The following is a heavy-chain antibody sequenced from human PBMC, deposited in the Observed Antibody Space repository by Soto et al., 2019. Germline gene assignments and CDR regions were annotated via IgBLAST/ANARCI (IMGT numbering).Heavy chain of an antibody. D-gene: IGHD4-17*01. CDR1: GYAFTSYY. V-gene: IGHV1-46*01. CDR2: INPSGGST. CDR3: ARTLYGDNVDY. J-gene: IGHJ4*02. Sequence: EASVKVSCKASGYAFTSYYMHWVRQAPGQGLEWMGIINPSGGSTSYAQKFQGRVTMTRNTSISTVYMELSSLRSEDTAVYYCARTLYGDNVDYWGQGTLVTVSS.